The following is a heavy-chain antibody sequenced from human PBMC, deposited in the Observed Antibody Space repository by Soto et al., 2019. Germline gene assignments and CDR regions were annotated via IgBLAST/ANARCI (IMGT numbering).Heavy chain of an antibody. CDR1: GGSISSSSYY. CDR3: ARDYKAGFGELLGWFDP. D-gene: IGHD3-10*01. Sequence: PSETLSLTCTVSGGSISSSSYYWGWIRQPPGKGLEWIGSIYYSGSTYYNPSLKSRVTISVDTSKNQFPLKLSSVTAADTAVYYCARDYKAGFGELLGWFDPWGQGTLVTVSS. V-gene: IGHV4-39*06. J-gene: IGHJ5*02. CDR2: IYYSGST.